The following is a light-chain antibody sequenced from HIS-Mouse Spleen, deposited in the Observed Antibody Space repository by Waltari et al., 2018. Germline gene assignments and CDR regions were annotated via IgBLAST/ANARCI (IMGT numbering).Light chain of an antibody. CDR2: EDS. Sequence: SYELTQPPSVSVSPGQTARITCSGDALPKNSAYWYQQKSGQAPVLVIYEDSKRTSGIPERFSGSSSGTMATLTISGAQVEDEADYYCYSTDSSGNHRVFGGGTKLTVL. V-gene: IGLV3-10*01. CDR1: ALPKNS. CDR3: YSTDSSGNHRV. J-gene: IGLJ2*01.